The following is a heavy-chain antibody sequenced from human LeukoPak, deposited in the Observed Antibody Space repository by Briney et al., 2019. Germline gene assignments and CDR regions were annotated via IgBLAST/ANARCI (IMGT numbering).Heavy chain of an antibody. J-gene: IGHJ4*02. CDR3: ARGLYDSGTYYPFYFDS. D-gene: IGHD3-10*01. Sequence: GGSLRLSCAASGFTVSSNYMNWVRQAPGKGLEWISVIYSSGRTYYADAVKGRFTISTDKSKNTLSLQMNSLRADDTAVYYCARGLYDSGTYYPFYFDSWGQGRLVSVSS. CDR2: IYSSGRT. CDR1: GFTVSSNY. V-gene: IGHV3-66*02.